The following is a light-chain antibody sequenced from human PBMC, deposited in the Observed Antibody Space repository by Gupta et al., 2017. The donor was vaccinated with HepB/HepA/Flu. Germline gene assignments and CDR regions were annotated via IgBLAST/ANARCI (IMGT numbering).Light chain of an antibody. Sequence: QSALTQPRSVSGSPGQSVTISCTGTSSDVGSYNRVSWYQQHPNKAPKVMIYDVEERPSGVPDRFSGSKSGNTASLTISGLQADDEADYYCCSNAGNSYVFGTGTKITVL. CDR1: SSDVGSYNR. V-gene: IGLV2-11*01. J-gene: IGLJ1*01. CDR2: DVE. CDR3: CSNAGNSYV.